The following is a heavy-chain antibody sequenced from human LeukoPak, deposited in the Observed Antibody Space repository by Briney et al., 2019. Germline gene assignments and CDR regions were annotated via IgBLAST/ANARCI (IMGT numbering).Heavy chain of an antibody. D-gene: IGHD3-10*01. CDR3: ARPYFFGTGLYFDY. V-gene: IGHV2-5*02. CDR1: GFSLSTTGVG. Sequence: ASGPTLLKPTHTLTLTCTFSGFSLSTTGVGVGWIRQPPGKALEWLAHVYWDDDKRYSPSLKTRLTITKTNAKTQVVLTMTNMDVVDAATYFCARPYFFGTGLYFDYWGQGSPVTVSS. CDR2: VYWDDDK. J-gene: IGHJ4*02.